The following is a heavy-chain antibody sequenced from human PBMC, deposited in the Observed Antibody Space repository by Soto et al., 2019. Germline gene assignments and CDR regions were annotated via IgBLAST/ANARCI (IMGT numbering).Heavy chain of an antibody. Sequence: QVQLQESGPGLVKPSQTLSLTCTVSGGSISSGGYYWSWIRQHPGKGLEWIGYIYYSGSTYYNPSLKSRVTISVDTSKNQFSLKLSSVTAADTAVYYCERDPQDCSSTSCYDVGGFDYWGQGTLVTVSS. CDR3: ERDPQDCSSTSCYDVGGFDY. CDR1: GGSISSGGYY. CDR2: IYYSGST. D-gene: IGHD2-2*01. V-gene: IGHV4-31*03. J-gene: IGHJ4*02.